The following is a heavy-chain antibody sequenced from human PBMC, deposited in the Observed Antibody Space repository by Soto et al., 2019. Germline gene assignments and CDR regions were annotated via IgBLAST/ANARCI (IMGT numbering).Heavy chain of an antibody. D-gene: IGHD3-9*01. V-gene: IGHV3-23*01. CDR3: ALNVLRYFDWLPHPPTFDC. CDR1: GFTFSSYA. CDR2: ISGSGGST. Sequence: EVQLLESGGGLVQPGGSLRLSCAASGFTFSSYAMSWVRQAPGKGLEWVSAISGSGGSTYYADSVKGRFTISRDNSKNTLYLQMNSLRAEDTAVYYCALNVLRYFDWLPHPPTFDCWGQGSLVTVSS. J-gene: IGHJ4*02.